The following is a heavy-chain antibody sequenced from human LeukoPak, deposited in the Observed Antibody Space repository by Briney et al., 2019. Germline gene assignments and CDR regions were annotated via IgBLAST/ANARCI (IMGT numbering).Heavy chain of an antibody. D-gene: IGHD3-16*01. Sequence: ASVKVSCKASGYTFTSYYMHWVRQAPAQGLEWMGIINPSGGSTSYAQKFQGRVTMTRDTSTSTVYMELSSLRSEDTAVYYCARAAVYGGPWYYGMDVWGQGTTVTVSS. CDR3: ARAAVYGGPWYYGMDV. CDR2: INPSGGST. CDR1: GYTFTSYY. V-gene: IGHV1-46*01. J-gene: IGHJ6*02.